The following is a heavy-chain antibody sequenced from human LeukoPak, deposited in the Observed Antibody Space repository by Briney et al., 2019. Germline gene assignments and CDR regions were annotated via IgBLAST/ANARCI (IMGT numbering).Heavy chain of an antibody. CDR3: ARAGGSTVSHSDY. V-gene: IGHV3-21*01. CDR1: GFTFSSYS. Sequence: PGGSLRLSCAASGFTFSSYSMNWIRQAPGKGLEWVSSISSSTSYIYYADSVKGRFTISKDNAKNSLYLQMNSLRAEDTAVYYCARAGGSTVSHSDYWGQGTLVTVSS. CDR2: ISSSTSYI. J-gene: IGHJ4*02. D-gene: IGHD4-17*01.